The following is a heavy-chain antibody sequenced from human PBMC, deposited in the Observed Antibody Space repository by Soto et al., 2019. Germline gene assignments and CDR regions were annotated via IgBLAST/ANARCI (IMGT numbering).Heavy chain of an antibody. CDR2: VHPDSGGT. Sequence: GASVKVSCKTSGYIFTDHLIHWVRQSPGQGLQWVGWVHPDSGGTNVAQAFQDRVTMTADTSITTAYMDLARLRPDDTDIFYCARGAQGFFPVSGIYFYFDHWGQGTPVTVSS. CDR3: ARGAQGFFPVSGIYFYFDH. J-gene: IGHJ4*02. CDR1: GYIFTDHL. V-gene: IGHV1-2*02. D-gene: IGHD3-22*01.